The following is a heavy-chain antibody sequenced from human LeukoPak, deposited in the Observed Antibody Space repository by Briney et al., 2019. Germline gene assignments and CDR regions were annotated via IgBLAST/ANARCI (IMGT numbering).Heavy chain of an antibody. CDR2: ISYNGDKT. D-gene: IGHD4-23*01. CDR3: AATPEFQYYYYYYMDV. J-gene: IGHJ6*03. V-gene: IGHV3-23*01. CDR1: GFSFTSYA. Sequence: GGSLRLSCAASGFSFTSYAMSWVRQAPGKGLEWVSLISYNGDKTYYAESVKGRFTISRDDSQNTLYLQLNSLRVEDTAVYYCAATPEFQYYYYYYMDVWGRGTTVTVSS.